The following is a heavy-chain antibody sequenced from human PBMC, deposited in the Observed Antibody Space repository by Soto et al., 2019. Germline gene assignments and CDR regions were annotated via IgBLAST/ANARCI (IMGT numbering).Heavy chain of an antibody. Sequence: SGPTLVNPTQTLTLTCTFSGLSLSTSGMRVSWIRQPPGKALEWLARIDWDDDKFYSTSLKTRLTISKDTSKNQVVLTMTNMDPVDTATYYCARTIYYYDSSGYYYVGAFDIWGQGTMVTVSS. D-gene: IGHD3-22*01. V-gene: IGHV2-70*04. CDR3: ARTIYYYDSSGYYYVGAFDI. J-gene: IGHJ3*02. CDR1: GLSLSTSGMR. CDR2: IDWDDDK.